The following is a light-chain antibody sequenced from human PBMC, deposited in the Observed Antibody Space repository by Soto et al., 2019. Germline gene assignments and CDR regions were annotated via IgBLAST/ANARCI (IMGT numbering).Light chain of an antibody. CDR2: GAS. CDR3: QQYGSSPWA. J-gene: IGKJ1*01. CDR1: QSVRSNY. Sequence: EIVLTQSPGTLSLSPGERATISSRASQSVRSNYLAWYQQKPGQAPRLLIYGASSRATGIPDRFSGSGSGTDFTLTISRLEPEDSAVYYCQQYGSSPWAFGQGTKVDIK. V-gene: IGKV3-20*01.